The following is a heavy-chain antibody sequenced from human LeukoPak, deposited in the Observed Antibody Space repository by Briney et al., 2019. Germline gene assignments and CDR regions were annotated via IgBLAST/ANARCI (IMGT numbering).Heavy chain of an antibody. CDR2: IYSGGST. CDR1: GFTVSNNY. CDR3: ARKTSSFSPLDY. Sequence: GGSLRLSCAASGFTVSNNYMSWVRQAPGKGLEWVSVIYSGGSTYYADSVKGRFTISRDNSRNTLYLQMNSLRAEDTAVYYCARKTSSFSPLDYWGQGTLVTISS. J-gene: IGHJ4*02. D-gene: IGHD3-3*02. V-gene: IGHV3-66*02.